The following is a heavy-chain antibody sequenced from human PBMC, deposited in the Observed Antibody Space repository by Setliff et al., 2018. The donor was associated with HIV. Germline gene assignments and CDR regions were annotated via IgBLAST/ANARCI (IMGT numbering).Heavy chain of an antibody. V-gene: IGHV4-4*02. D-gene: IGHD2-2*01. CDR3: ARGMQYQLLRNWYFDL. J-gene: IGHJ2*01. Sequence: PSETLSLTCAVSGGSISSSNWWSWVRQSPGKGLEWIGEIYHSGSTNYNPSPKSRVTISLDKSKNQISLKLTSVTAADTAVYYCARGMQYQLLRNWYFDLWGRGTLVTVSS. CDR2: IYHSGST. CDR1: GGSISSSNW.